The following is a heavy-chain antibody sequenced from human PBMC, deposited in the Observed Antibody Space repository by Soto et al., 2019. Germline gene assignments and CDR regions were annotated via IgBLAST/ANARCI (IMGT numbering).Heavy chain of an antibody. V-gene: IGHV4-59*08. D-gene: IGHD2-15*01. J-gene: IGHJ4*02. CDR3: ARARGARYFDY. Sequence: LSETLSLTCTVSGGSISSYYWSWIRQPPGKGLDWIGYIYYSGSTYYNPSLKSRVTISVDTSKNQFSLKLSSVTAADTAVYYCARARGARYFDYWGQGTLVTVSS. CDR1: GGSISSYY. CDR2: IYYSGST.